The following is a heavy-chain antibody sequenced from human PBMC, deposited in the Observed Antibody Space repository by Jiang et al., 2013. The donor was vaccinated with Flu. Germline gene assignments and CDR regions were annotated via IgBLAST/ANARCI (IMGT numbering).Heavy chain of an antibody. V-gene: IGHV1-2*04. CDR1: GYTFSGYY. Sequence: GAEVKKPGASVKVSCKASGYTFSGYYIHWVRQAAGQGLEWMGWINPNSGGTSYAQRFQDWVTMTRDTSINTAYMEMSRLRSDDTAVYYCARVQTGTGAFDIWGQGTMVTVSS. D-gene: IGHD1-1*01. CDR3: ARVQTGTGAFDI. CDR2: INPNSGGT. J-gene: IGHJ3*02.